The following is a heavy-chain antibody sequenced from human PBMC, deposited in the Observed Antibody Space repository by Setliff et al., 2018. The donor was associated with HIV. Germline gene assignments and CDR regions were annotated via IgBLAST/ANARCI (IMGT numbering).Heavy chain of an antibody. CDR3: ARRYSSSWFYYYYGMDV. J-gene: IGHJ6*01. D-gene: IGHD6-13*01. CDR1: GASVSSGGFY. Sequence: SETLSLTCTVSGASVSSGGFYWSWIRQPPGKGLEWIGYIYYTGSTYYNPSLKSRVTISLDTSRNQFSLKLSSVTAADTAVYYCARRYSSSWFYYYYGMDVWG. CDR2: IYYTGST. V-gene: IGHV4-30-4*08.